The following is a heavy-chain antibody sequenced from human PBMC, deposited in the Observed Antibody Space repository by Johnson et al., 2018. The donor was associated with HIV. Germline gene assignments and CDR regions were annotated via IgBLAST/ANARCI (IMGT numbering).Heavy chain of an antibody. CDR2: INSDGSST. V-gene: IGHV3-74*01. CDR3: AKEEGLAAAGTGEAFDI. J-gene: IGHJ3*02. CDR1: GFTFSRYW. Sequence: VQLVESGGGLVQPGGSLRLSCTASGFTFSRYWMHWVRQAPGNGLVWASRINSDGSSTSYADSVQGRFTISRDNAKNTLYLQMNNLRAEDTAMYYCAKEEGLAAAGTGEAFDIWGQGTMVTVSS. D-gene: IGHD6-13*01.